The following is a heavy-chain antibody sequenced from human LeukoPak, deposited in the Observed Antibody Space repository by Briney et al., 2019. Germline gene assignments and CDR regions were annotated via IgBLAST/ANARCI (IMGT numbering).Heavy chain of an antibody. CDR2: INPSGGST. CDR3: ARNFFSGSYDFWRGMVDY. J-gene: IGHJ4*02. V-gene: IGHV1-46*01. D-gene: IGHD3-3*01. Sequence: ASVKVSCKASGYTFTSYYMHWVRQAPGQGLEWMGIINPSGGSTSYAQKFQGGVTMTRDTSTSTVYMELSSLRSEDTAVYYCARNFFSGSYDFWRGMVDYWGQGTLVTVSS. CDR1: GYTFTSYY.